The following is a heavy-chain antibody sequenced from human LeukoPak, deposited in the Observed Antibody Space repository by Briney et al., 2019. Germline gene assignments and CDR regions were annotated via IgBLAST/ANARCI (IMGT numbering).Heavy chain of an antibody. CDR2: ITGNGGAV. CDR3: ARGMYSSGWYVVYYGMDV. J-gene: IGHJ6*02. V-gene: IGHV3-23*01. CDR1: GFTFSNYA. D-gene: IGHD6-19*01. Sequence: GGSLRLSCAASGFTFSNYAMSWVRQAPGKGLEWVAAITGNGGAVYYANSVKGRLTISRDNSKNTLYLQMNSLRAEDTAVYYCARGMYSSGWYVVYYGMDVWGQGTTVTVSS.